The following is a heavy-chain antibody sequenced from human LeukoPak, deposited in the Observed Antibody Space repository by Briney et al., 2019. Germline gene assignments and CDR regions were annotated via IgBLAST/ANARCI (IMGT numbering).Heavy chain of an antibody. J-gene: IGHJ6*03. Sequence: SETLSLTCTASGGSISSYYGSWIRQPPGKGLEWIGYIYYSGSTNYNPSLKSRVTISVDTSKNQFSLKLSSVTAADTAVYYCASWSSSPPYYYYYMDVWGKGTTVTVSS. CDR2: IYYSGST. D-gene: IGHD6-6*01. CDR3: ASWSSSPPYYYYYMDV. V-gene: IGHV4-59*01. CDR1: GGSISSYY.